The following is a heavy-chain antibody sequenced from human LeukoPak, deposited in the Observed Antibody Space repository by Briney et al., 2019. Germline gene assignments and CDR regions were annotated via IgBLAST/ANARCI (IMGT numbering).Heavy chain of an antibody. CDR1: GYTFSGYG. J-gene: IGHJ4*02. CDR3: ARDDLGYCNGGSCYTLYDY. V-gene: IGHV1-18*01. Sequence: ASVKVSCKASGYTFSGYGISWVRQAPGQGLEWVGWISAYKGNTNYVKKLQGRVTMTTDTSTTTAYMELRSLRSDDTAVYYCARDDLGYCNGGSCYTLYDYWGQGTLVTVSS. CDR2: ISAYKGNT. D-gene: IGHD2-15*01.